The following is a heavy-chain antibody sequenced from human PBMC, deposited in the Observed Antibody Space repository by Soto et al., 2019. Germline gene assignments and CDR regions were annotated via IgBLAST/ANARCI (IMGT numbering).Heavy chain of an antibody. CDR2: INSDGSST. CDR3: ARDVEMATSKELRDY. Sequence: GGSLRLSCAASGSTFSSYWTHWVRQAPGKGLVWVSRINSDGSSTSYADSVKGRFTISRDNAKNTLYLQMNSLRAEDTAVYYCARDVEMATSKELRDYWGQGTLVTVSS. CDR1: GSTFSSYW. D-gene: IGHD5-12*01. J-gene: IGHJ4*02. V-gene: IGHV3-74*01.